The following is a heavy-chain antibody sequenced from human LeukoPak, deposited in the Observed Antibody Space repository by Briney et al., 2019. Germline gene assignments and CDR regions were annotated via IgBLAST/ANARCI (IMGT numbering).Heavy chain of an antibody. CDR3: ARDFD. Sequence: GGSLRLSCAVSGLTFINYGVTWGRQAPGKGLEWVANINQDGSEKYYVDSVKGRFTISRDNAKNSLYLQMNSLRVDDTAVYYCARDFDWGQGTLVTVSS. V-gene: IGHV3-7*04. J-gene: IGHJ4*02. CDR2: INQDGSEK. CDR1: GLTFINYG.